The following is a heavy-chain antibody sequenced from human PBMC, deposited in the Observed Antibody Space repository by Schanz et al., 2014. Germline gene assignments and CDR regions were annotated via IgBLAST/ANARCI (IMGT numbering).Heavy chain of an antibody. CDR3: ARDAVALVPEYFMDV. V-gene: IGHV3-11*04. Sequence: QVQLVESGGGLVKPGGSLRLSCAASGFTFSDYYMSWIRQAPGKGLEWVSYISNSGTTIYYADSVKGRFTISRDNAKNTLHLQMDGLRVEDTAVYYCARDAVALVPEYFMDVWGKGTPVTVSS. CDR1: GFTFSDYY. J-gene: IGHJ6*03. D-gene: IGHD2-15*01. CDR2: ISNSGTTI.